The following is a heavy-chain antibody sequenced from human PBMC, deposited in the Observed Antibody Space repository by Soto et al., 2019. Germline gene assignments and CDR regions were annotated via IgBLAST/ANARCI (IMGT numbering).Heavy chain of an antibody. CDR3: AKARLAGLLDY. CDR2: VSATAGTT. D-gene: IGHD6-6*01. CDR1: GFTFSHYA. Sequence: DVQLVDSGGGLVQPGGSLRLSCAASGFTFSHYAMSWVRQAPGKGMEWVSLVSATAGTTYYTDSVKGRFTISRDNSMNTVYLQMNSLRADDTAVYYCAKARLAGLLDYWGQGTLVTVSS. J-gene: IGHJ4*02. V-gene: IGHV3-23*04.